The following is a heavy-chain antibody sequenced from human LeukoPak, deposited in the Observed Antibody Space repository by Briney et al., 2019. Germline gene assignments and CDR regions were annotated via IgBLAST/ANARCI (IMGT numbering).Heavy chain of an antibody. V-gene: IGHV3-66*01. CDR3: ASTLCSGDNCYFDYYYYMDV. D-gene: IGHD2-15*01. J-gene: IGHJ6*03. Sequence: GGSLRLSCAAFGFIVRSNHINWVRQAPGKGLEWVSITYSGDTTYYADSVKGRFIISRDDSKNTLSLQMNDLRVEDTAVYYCASTLCSGDNCYFDYYYYMDVWGKGTTVTISS. CDR1: GFIVRSNH. CDR2: TYSGDTT.